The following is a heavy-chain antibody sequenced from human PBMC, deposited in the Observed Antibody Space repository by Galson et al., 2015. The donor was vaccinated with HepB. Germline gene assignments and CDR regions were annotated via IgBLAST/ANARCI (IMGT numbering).Heavy chain of an antibody. J-gene: IGHJ6*02. Sequence: SVKVSCKASGGTFSSYAISWVRQAPGQGLEWMGGIIPIFGTANYAQKFQGRVTITADKSTSTAYMELSSLRSEDTAVYYCARGANSSGWHAHYYYYYGMDVWGQGTTVTVSS. V-gene: IGHV1-69*06. D-gene: IGHD6-19*01. CDR1: GGTFSSYA. CDR2: IIPIFGTA. CDR3: ARGANSSGWHAHYYYYYGMDV.